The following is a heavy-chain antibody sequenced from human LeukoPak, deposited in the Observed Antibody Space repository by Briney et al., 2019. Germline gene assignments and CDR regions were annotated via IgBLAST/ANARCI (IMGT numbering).Heavy chain of an antibody. D-gene: IGHD1-26*01. CDR1: GGTFSSYA. Sequence: GASVKVSCKASGGTFSSYAISWVRQAPGQGLEWMGWISAYNGNTNYAQKLQGRVTMTTDTSTSTAYMELRSLRSDDTAVYYCARDLRRWELRGYNWFDPWGQGTLVTVSS. V-gene: IGHV1-18*01. CDR2: ISAYNGNT. J-gene: IGHJ5*02. CDR3: ARDLRRWELRGYNWFDP.